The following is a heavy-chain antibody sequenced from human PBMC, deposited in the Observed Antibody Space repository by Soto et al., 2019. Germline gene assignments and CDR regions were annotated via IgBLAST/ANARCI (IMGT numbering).Heavy chain of an antibody. CDR1: GFTVNFNY. J-gene: IGHJ6*02. D-gene: IGHD3-10*02. Sequence: GXSLRLSCAASGFTVNFNYLSWFRQAPGKGLEWVSSIYSGGSTHYADSVKGRFTISRDDSKNTVSLQMNSLRAEDTAVYYCARDRMFYGMDVWGQGTTVTVSS. CDR2: IYSGGST. CDR3: ARDRMFYGMDV. V-gene: IGHV3-53*01.